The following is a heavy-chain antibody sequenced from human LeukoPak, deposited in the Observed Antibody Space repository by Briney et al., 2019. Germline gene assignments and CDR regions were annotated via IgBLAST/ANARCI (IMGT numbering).Heavy chain of an antibody. CDR1: GLTFSSYA. Sequence: GGSLRLSCTASGLTFSSYAMTWVRQAPGQGLDWVSGISGSGVNTYYADSVKGRFTVFRDSVKNTLYLQMSSLRAEDTAIYYCAKDSSYGSGNYYNDHWGQGTLVTVSS. V-gene: IGHV3-23*01. J-gene: IGHJ4*02. CDR3: AKDSSYGSGNYYNDH. D-gene: IGHD3-10*01. CDR2: ISGSGVNT.